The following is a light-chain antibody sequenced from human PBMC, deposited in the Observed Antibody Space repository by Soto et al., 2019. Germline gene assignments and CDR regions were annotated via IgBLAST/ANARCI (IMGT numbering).Light chain of an antibody. J-gene: IGKJ1*01. V-gene: IGKV1-33*01. CDR2: DAS. CDR3: QQYYNLPWT. CDR1: QDISNS. Sequence: DIQMTQSPSSLSASVGGRVTITCQARQDISNSLNWYQQKPGKAPKLLIYDASSLETGVPSRFSGSGSGTDFTFTISSLHPEDSATYYWQQYYNLPWTFGQGTKQEI.